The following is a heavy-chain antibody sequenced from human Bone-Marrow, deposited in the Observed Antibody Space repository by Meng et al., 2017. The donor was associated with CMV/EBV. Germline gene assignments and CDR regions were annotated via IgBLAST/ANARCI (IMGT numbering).Heavy chain of an antibody. V-gene: IGHV3-23*01. CDR2: ISGSGGST. CDR3: ARVHAYLGYCSSTSCYLEY. J-gene: IGHJ4*02. Sequence: GESLKISCAASGFTFSSYAMSWVRQAPGKGLEWVAAISGSGGSTYYADSVKGRFTISRDNSKNTLYLQMNSLRAEDTAVYYCARVHAYLGYCSSTSCYLEYWGQGTLVTVSS. D-gene: IGHD2-2*01. CDR1: GFTFSSYA.